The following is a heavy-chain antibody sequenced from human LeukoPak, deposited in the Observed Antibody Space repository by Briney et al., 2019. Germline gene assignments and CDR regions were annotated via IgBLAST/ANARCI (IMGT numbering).Heavy chain of an antibody. J-gene: IGHJ5*02. CDR2: INPNSGGT. Sequence: ASVKVSCKASGYTFTGYYMHWVRQAPGQGLEWMGWINPNSGGTNYAQKFQGRVTMTRDTSISTAYMELNRLRSDDTAVYYCARDRITMVRGANNWFDPWGQGTLVTVSS. CDR1: GYTFTGYY. D-gene: IGHD3-10*01. V-gene: IGHV1-2*02. CDR3: ARDRITMVRGANNWFDP.